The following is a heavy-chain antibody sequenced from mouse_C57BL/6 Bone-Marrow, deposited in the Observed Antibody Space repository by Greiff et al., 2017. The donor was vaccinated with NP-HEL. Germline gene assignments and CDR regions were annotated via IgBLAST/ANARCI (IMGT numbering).Heavy chain of an antibody. V-gene: IGHV5-4*03. Sequence: EVMLVESGGGLVKPGGSLKLSCAASGFTFSSYAMSWVRQTPEKRLEWVATISDGGSYTYYPDNVKGRFTISRDNAKNNLYLQMSHLKSEDTAMYYCARMAPYGNYDAMDYWGQGTSVTVSS. CDR3: ARMAPYGNYDAMDY. J-gene: IGHJ4*01. D-gene: IGHD2-1*01. CDR2: ISDGGSYT. CDR1: GFTFSSYA.